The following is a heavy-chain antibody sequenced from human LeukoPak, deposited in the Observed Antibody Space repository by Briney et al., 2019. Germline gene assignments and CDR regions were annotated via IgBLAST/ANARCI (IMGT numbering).Heavy chain of an antibody. CDR2: INPNSGGT. CDR3: ARGTRRRNDAFDI. CDR1: GYTFTSYD. D-gene: IGHD1-14*01. J-gene: IGHJ3*02. Sequence: GASVKVSCKASGYTFTSYDINWVRQATGQGLEWMGWINPNSGGTNYAQKFQGRVTMTRDTSISTAYMELSRLRSDDTAVYYCARGTRRRNDAFDIWGQGTMVTVSS. V-gene: IGHV1-2*02.